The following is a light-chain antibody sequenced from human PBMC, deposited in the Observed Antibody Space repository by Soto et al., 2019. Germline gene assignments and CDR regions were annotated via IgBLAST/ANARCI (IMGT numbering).Light chain of an antibody. CDR2: GAS. V-gene: IGKV3-11*01. J-gene: IGKJ5*01. CDR1: QIVNRN. Sequence: EVLLTQTPSTLSVSPGERATLSCMSIQIVNRNLAWYQQKPVQSPTLLIYGASSRATGIPARFSGSGSGTDFTLTISSLEPEDFAVYYCQQRSNWRGVTFGQVRLLEVK. CDR3: QQRSNWRGVT.